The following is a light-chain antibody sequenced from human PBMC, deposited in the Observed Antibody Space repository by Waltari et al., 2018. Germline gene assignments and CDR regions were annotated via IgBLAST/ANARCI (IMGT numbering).Light chain of an antibody. CDR3: QAWDTITVV. J-gene: IGLJ2*01. CDR2: LDS. CDR1: DLGDKN. Sequence: GDDLGDKNVCWYQQRPGQSPILVMFLDSVRPSGIPGRFSGSKSGNTATLTISETQPVDEAEYYCQAWDTITVVFGGGTKVTVL. V-gene: IGLV3-1*01.